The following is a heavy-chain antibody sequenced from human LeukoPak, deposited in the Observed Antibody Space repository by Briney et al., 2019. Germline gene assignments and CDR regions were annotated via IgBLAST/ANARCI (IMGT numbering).Heavy chain of an antibody. Sequence: SETLSLTCTVSGYSISSGYYWGWIRQPPGKGLEWIGSIYHSGSTYYNPSLKSRVTISVDTSKNPFSLKLSSVTAADTAVYYCARVNANYDYVWGSYRVDYWGQGTLVTVSS. D-gene: IGHD3-16*02. CDR3: ARVNANYDYVWGSYRVDY. CDR1: GYSISSGYY. V-gene: IGHV4-38-2*02. J-gene: IGHJ4*02. CDR2: IYHSGST.